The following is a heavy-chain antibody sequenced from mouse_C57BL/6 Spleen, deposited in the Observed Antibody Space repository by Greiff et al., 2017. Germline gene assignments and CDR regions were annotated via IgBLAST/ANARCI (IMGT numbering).Heavy chain of an antibody. D-gene: IGHD1-1*01. CDR3: ARCAGGSSLDY. CDR1: GYTFTDYY. Sequence: EVQLQQSGPVLVKPGASVKMSCKASGYTFTDYYMNWVKQSHGKSLEWIGVINPYNGGTSYNQKFKGKATLTVDKSSSTAYMELNSLTSEDSAVYYCARCAGGSSLDYWGQGTTLTVSS. CDR2: INPYNGGT. J-gene: IGHJ2*01. V-gene: IGHV1-19*01.